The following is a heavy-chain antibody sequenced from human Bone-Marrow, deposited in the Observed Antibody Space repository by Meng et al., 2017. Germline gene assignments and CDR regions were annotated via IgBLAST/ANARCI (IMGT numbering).Heavy chain of an antibody. D-gene: IGHD2-2*01. CDR3: ARGRGTMPYWYFDL. J-gene: IGHJ2*01. Sequence: QLQLQQWGEVLVKRSETLPLTWAVYGGSFSGYYWSWIRQPPGKGLEWIGEINHSGSTNYNPSLKSRVTISVDTSKNQFSLKLSSVTAADTAVYYCARGRGTMPYWYFDLWGRGTLVTASS. V-gene: IGHV4-34*01. CDR2: INHSGST. CDR1: GGSFSGYY.